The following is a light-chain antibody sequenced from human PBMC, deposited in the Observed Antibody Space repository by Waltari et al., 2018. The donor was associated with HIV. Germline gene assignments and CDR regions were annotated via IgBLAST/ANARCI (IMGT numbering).Light chain of an antibody. CDR1: SSDVGGYDY. V-gene: IGLV2-8*01. CDR3: SSYAGNFVV. CDR2: EVT. Sequence: QSALTQPPSASVSLGQSVTISCTGTSSDVGGYDYVSWYQQQPGKAPKLVIYEVTKRPSGVPDRFSGSKSGNTASLNISWLQAEDEADYYCSSYAGNFVVFGGGTNLTVL. J-gene: IGLJ2*01.